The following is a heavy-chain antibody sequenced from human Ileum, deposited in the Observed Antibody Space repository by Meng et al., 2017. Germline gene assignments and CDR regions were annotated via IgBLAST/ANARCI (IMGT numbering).Heavy chain of an antibody. Sequence: EVPLVASGGGLVQPGGSLRLSCAASGFNFSSQAMIWVRQAPGKGLEWVSVTTDWNGKAYYADSVKGRFTISRDNSKNTLYLQMNSLRVDDTAVYYCVNRAWLESWGQGTLVTVSS. CDR1: GFNFSSQA. D-gene: IGHD3-10*01. CDR3: VNRAWLES. J-gene: IGHJ5*01. V-gene: IGHV3-23*04. CDR2: TTDWNGKA.